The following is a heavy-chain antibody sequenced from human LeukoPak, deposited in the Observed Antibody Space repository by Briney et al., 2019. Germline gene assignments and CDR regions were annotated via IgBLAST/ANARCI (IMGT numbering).Heavy chain of an antibody. J-gene: IGHJ4*02. CDR3: ARINGVTMVRGVFDY. CDR2: ISSDGGTT. Sequence: GGSLRLSCSASGFSFRAYAMHWVRQAPGMGLEHVSAISSDGGTTYCADSVKGRFTISRDNSKNTLYLQMNSLRAEDTAVYYCARINGVTMVRGVFDYWGQGTLVTVSS. V-gene: IGHV3-64*04. D-gene: IGHD3-10*01. CDR1: GFSFRAYA.